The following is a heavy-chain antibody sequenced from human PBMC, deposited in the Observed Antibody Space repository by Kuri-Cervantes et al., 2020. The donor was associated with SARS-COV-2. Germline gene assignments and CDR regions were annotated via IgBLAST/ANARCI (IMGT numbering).Heavy chain of an antibody. D-gene: IGHD5-12*01. CDR2: IKQDGSEK. Sequence: GESLKISCAASGFTFSSYWMSWVRQAPGKGLEWVANIKQDGSEKYYVDSVKGRFTISRDNAKNSLYLQMNSLSAEDTAVYYCAREGRGYAYFDYWGQGTLVTVSS. CDR3: AREGRGYAYFDY. CDR1: GFTFSSYW. J-gene: IGHJ4*02. V-gene: IGHV3-7*01.